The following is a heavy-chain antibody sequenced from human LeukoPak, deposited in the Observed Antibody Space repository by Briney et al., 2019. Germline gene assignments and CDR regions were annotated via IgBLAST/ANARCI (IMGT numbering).Heavy chain of an antibody. CDR3: ARVDTVMAYYFDL. CDR1: GFTVSTNC. Sequence: GGSLRLSCAASGFTVSTNCMTWVRQAPGKGLEWVSTIYSGGTTYYADSVMGRFTISRHNSRNTLYLQMNSLRAEDTAVYYCARVDTVMAYYFDLWGQRTLVTVSS. V-gene: IGHV3-53*04. D-gene: IGHD5-18*01. CDR2: IYSGGTT. J-gene: IGHJ4*02.